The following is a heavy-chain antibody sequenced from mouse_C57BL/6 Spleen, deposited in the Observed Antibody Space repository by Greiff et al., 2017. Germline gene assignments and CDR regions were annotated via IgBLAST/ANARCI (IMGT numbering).Heavy chain of an antibody. CDR1: GYTFTSYW. CDR2: INPSNGGT. D-gene: IGHD5-2*01. J-gene: IGHJ3*01. V-gene: IGHV1-53*01. CDR3: ASETEYGDWFAY. Sequence: QVQLQQPGTELVKPGASVKLSCKASGYTFTSYWMHWVKQRPGQGLEWIGNINPSNGGTNYNEKFKSKATLTVDKSSSSAYMQLSSLTSEDSAVYYCASETEYGDWFAYWGQGTLFTVSA.